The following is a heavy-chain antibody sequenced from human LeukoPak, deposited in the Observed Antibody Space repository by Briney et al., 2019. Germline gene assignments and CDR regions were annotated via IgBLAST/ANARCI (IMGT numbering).Heavy chain of an antibody. Sequence: GGSLGLSCAASGFTFSSYAMSWVRQAPGKGLEWVSTFSGSGGSTYYADSVKGRFTISRDNSKNTVYLQMNSLRAEDTAVYYCAKDRGSSWYGYMDVWGKGTTVTVSS. J-gene: IGHJ6*03. CDR3: AKDRGSSWYGYMDV. CDR1: GFTFSSYA. V-gene: IGHV3-23*01. D-gene: IGHD6-13*01. CDR2: FSGSGGST.